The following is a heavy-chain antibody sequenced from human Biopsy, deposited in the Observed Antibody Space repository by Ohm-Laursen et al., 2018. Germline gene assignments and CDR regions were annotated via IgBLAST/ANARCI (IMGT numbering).Heavy chain of an antibody. CDR2: ISWDSGRI. CDR3: TKDLIPAGTDV. Sequence: SLRLSCAASGFTVNDHAMHWVRQPPGKGLEWVSGISWDSGRIGYADSVKGRFTVSGDNAKKSLYLEINSLRPEDTALFFCTKDLIPAGTDVWGQGTTVTVSS. CDR1: GFTVNDHA. J-gene: IGHJ6*02. V-gene: IGHV3-9*01.